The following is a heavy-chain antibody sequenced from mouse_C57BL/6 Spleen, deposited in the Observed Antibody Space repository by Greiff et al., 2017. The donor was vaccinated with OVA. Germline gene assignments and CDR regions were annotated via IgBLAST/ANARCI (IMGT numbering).Heavy chain of an antibody. V-gene: IGHV1-55*01. J-gene: IGHJ2*01. CDR2: IYPGSGST. Sequence: VQLQQPGAALVQPGASVKMSCKASGSPFTSYWITWVKPRPGPGLEWIGDIYPGSGSTNYNEKFKSTATLTVDTSSSTAYMQLSSLTSEDSAVDYWARGPVRYGSSYAFDYWGQGTTLTVSA. CDR3: ARGPVRYGSSYAFDY. D-gene: IGHD1-1*01. CDR1: GSPFTSYW.